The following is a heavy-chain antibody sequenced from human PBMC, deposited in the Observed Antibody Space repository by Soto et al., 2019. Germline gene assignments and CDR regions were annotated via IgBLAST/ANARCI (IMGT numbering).Heavy chain of an antibody. D-gene: IGHD6-13*01. CDR3: ANAIAATEAPFDS. CDR2: ISDSSRRI. CDR1: GFNFRTYA. J-gene: IGHJ4*02. Sequence: DVQLLESGGGLIQPGGSLRLSCAASGFNFRTYAMRWVRQAPGKGLEWVSTISDSSRRIYYADSVKGRFTISRDNSKSTLYRQMNRLRAEDTSVYYCANAIAATEAPFDSWGQGALVTVSS. V-gene: IGHV3-23*01.